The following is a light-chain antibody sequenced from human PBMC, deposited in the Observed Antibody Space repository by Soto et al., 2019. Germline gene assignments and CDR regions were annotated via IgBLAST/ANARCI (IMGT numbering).Light chain of an antibody. Sequence: QSVLTQPPSASGTPGQRVTISCSGSSSNIGSNTVNWYQQLPGTAPQLLIYSNNQRPSGVPDRFSWSKSGTSGSLAIRGLQSEDEADYYCAAWDDSLNGVVFGGGTKLTVL. J-gene: IGLJ2*01. V-gene: IGLV1-44*01. CDR1: SSNIGSNT. CDR2: SNN. CDR3: AAWDDSLNGVV.